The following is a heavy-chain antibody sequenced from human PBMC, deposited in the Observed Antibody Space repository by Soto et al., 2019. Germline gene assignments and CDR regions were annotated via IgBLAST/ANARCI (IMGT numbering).Heavy chain of an antibody. CDR3: ARGIAAQDY. V-gene: IGHV3-30*03. J-gene: IGHJ4*02. CDR1: GFTFSSYG. Sequence: QVQLVESGGGVVQPGRSLRLSCAASGFTFSSYGMHWVRQAPGKGLEWVAVITYDGSNKYYADSVKGRFTISRDNSKNTLYLQMNSLRAEDTAVYYCARGIAAQDYWGQGTLVTVSS. CDR2: ITYDGSNK. D-gene: IGHD6-6*01.